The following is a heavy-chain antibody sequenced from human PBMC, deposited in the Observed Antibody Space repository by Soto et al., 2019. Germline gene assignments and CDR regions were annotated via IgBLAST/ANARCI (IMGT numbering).Heavy chain of an antibody. CDR2: IYYSGGT. CDR3: VKDKYQLPSSDWFDP. V-gene: IGHV4-59*01. D-gene: IGHD2-2*01. CDR1: GGSISSYY. J-gene: IGHJ5*02. Sequence: PSETLSLTCTVSGGSISSYYWSWIRQPPGKGLEWIGYIYYSGGTNYNPSLKSRVTISVDTSKNSLYLQMNSLRTEDTALYYCVKDKYQLPSSDWFDPWGQGTLVTVSS.